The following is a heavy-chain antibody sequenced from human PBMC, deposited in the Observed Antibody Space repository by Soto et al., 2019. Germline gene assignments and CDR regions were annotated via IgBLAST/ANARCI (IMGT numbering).Heavy chain of an antibody. CDR3: ASTLRGDFWSGYQEYFQH. V-gene: IGHV4-31*03. D-gene: IGHD3-3*01. Sequence: SETLSLTCTVSGGSISSGGYYWSWIRQHPGKGLEWIGYIYYSGSTYYNPSLKSRVTISVDTSKNQFSLKLSSVTAADTAVYYCASTLRGDFWSGYQEYFQHWGQGTLVTVSS. CDR1: GGSISSGGYY. J-gene: IGHJ1*01. CDR2: IYYSGST.